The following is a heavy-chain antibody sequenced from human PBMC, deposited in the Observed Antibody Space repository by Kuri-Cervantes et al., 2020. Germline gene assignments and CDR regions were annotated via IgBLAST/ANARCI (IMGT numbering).Heavy chain of an antibody. D-gene: IGHD3-10*01. CDR2: ISGSGGST. CDR1: GFTFSSYA. Sequence: GGSLSLTCAASGFTFSSYAMSWVRQAPGKGLEWVSAISGSGGSTYYADSVKGRFTISRDNSKNTLYLQMNSLRAEDTAVYYCAKDSSWFGEDDAFDIWGQGTMVTVSS. V-gene: IGHV3-23*01. J-gene: IGHJ3*02. CDR3: AKDSSWFGEDDAFDI.